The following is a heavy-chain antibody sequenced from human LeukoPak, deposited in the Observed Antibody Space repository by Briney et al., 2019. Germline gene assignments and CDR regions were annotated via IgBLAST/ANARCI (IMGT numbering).Heavy chain of an antibody. V-gene: IGHV4-39*01. CDR2: ISYSGSP. CDR1: GGSISSRSYY. D-gene: IGHD3-10*01. Sequence: SETLSLTCTVSGGSISSRSYYWGWIRQPPGKGLEWIGSISYSGSPYYNSSLKSRVTISVDTSKNHFSLKLTSVTAPDTAVYYCARHNLRADYFDYWGQGSLVTVPS. J-gene: IGHJ4*02. CDR3: ARHNLRADYFDY.